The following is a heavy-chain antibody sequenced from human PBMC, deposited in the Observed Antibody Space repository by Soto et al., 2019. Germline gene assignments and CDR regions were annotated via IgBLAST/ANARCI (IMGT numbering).Heavy chain of an antibody. J-gene: IGHJ3*02. D-gene: IGHD3-16*02. CDR3: VREGDYDYSWGSYRHDAFDI. V-gene: IGHV1-69*10. CDR1: GDTFSSYD. Sequence: ASVKVSCKASGDTFSSYDISWVRQATGQGLEWMGGIIPILGIANYAQKFQGRVTITADKSTSTAYMELSRLRSEDMAVYYCVREGDYDYSWGSYRHDAFDIWGQGTMVTVSS. CDR2: IIPILGIA.